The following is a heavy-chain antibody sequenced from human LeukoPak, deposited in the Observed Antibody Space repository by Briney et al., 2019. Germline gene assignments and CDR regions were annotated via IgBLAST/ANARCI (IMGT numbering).Heavy chain of an antibody. CDR3: TTGDSSSWYYFDY. V-gene: IGHV1-2*02. Sequence: ASVKVSCKASGYTFTGYYMHWVRQAPGQGLEWMGWINPNSGGTNHAQKFQGRVTMTRDTSISTAYMELSRLRSDDTAVYYCTTGDSSSWYYFDYWGQGTLVTVSS. CDR1: GYTFTGYY. D-gene: IGHD6-13*01. CDR2: INPNSGGT. J-gene: IGHJ4*02.